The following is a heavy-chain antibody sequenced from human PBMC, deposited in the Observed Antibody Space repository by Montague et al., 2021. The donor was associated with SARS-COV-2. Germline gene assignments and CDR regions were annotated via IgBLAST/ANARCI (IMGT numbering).Heavy chain of an antibody. V-gene: IGHV4-61*02. CDR2: IYTSGGT. J-gene: IGHJ5*02. CDR1: GASISSGAYY. Sequence: TLSLTCTVSGASISSGAYYWSWIRQPAGKGLEWIGRIYTSGGTMYNPSLNSRVTILVDTSKNQFSLNLRLVTAADTAVYYCARGGAGPTRHFDHWGQGTLVTVSS. CDR3: ARGGAGPTRHFDH. D-gene: IGHD1-1*01.